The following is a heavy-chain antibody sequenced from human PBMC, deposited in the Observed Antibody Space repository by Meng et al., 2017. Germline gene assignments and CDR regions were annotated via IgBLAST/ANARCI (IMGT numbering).Heavy chain of an antibody. V-gene: IGHV1-46*01. J-gene: IGHJ5*02. Sequence: ASVKVSCKASGYTFTSYYMHWVRQAPGQGLEWMGIINPSGGSTSYAQKFQGRVTMTRDTSTSTVYMELGSLRSEDTAVYYCARDPSSSWYRTGFDPWGQGTLVTVSS. CDR2: INPSGGST. CDR1: GYTFTSYY. CDR3: ARDPSSSWYRTGFDP. D-gene: IGHD6-13*01.